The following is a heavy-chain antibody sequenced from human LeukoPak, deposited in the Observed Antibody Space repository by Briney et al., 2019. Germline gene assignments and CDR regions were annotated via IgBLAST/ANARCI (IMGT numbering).Heavy chain of an antibody. CDR1: GFTFSSYA. D-gene: IGHD3-10*01. Sequence: GGSLRLSCAASGFTFSSYAMHWVRQAPGKGLEWVAVISYDGSNKYYADSVKGRFTISRDNSKNTLYLQMNSLRAEDTAVYYCARSQVWRSGSSPFDYWGQGTLVTVSS. V-gene: IGHV3-30-3*01. CDR2: ISYDGSNK. CDR3: ARSQVWRSGSSPFDY. J-gene: IGHJ4*02.